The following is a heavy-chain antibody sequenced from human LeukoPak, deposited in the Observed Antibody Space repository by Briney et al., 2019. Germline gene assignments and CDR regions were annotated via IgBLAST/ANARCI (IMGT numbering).Heavy chain of an antibody. V-gene: IGHV3-30-3*01. Sequence: GGSLRLSCAASGFTFSSYWMNWARQAPGKGLEWVAVISYDGSNKYYADSVKGRFTISRDNSRNTLYLQMNSLRAEDTAVYYCARAAAGTFYYWGQGTLVTVSS. J-gene: IGHJ4*02. CDR2: ISYDGSNK. CDR3: ARAAAGTFYY. D-gene: IGHD6-13*01. CDR1: GFTFSSYW.